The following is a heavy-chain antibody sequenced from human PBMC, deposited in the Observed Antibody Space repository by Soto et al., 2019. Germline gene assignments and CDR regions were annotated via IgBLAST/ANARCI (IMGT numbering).Heavy chain of an antibody. CDR2: IIPIFATA. Sequence: GASVKVSCKASGGTFSSYAISWVRQAPGQGLEWMGGIIPIFATANYAQKFQGRVTITADESTSTAYMELSSLRSEDTAVYYCARPNTAMVPPYYYSGMDVWGQGTTVTVSS. J-gene: IGHJ6*02. CDR3: ARPNTAMVPPYYYSGMDV. V-gene: IGHV1-69*13. CDR1: GGTFSSYA. D-gene: IGHD5-18*01.